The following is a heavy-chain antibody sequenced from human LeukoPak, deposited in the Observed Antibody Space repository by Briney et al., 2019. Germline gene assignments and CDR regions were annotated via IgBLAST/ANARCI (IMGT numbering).Heavy chain of an antibody. CDR1: GFTFSSYA. CDR2: ISSSSSYI. V-gene: IGHV3-21*01. D-gene: IGHD2-2*01. J-gene: IGHJ4*02. Sequence: PGGSLRLSCAASGFTFSSYAMSWVRQAPGKGLEWVSSISSSSSYIYYADSVKGRFTISRDNAKNSLYPQMNSLRAEDTAVYYCARDRPYCSSTSCYQGDFDYWGQGTLVTVSS. CDR3: ARDRPYCSSTSCYQGDFDY.